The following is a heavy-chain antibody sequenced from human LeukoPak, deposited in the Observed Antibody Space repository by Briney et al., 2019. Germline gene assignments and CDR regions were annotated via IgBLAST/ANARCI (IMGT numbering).Heavy chain of an antibody. CDR3: ARDSCGGDCYSGIRFDP. CDR2: ISYDGSNK. V-gene: IGHV3-30-3*01. D-gene: IGHD2-21*02. J-gene: IGHJ5*02. CDR1: GFTFSSYA. Sequence: GGSLRLSCAASGFTFSSYAMHWVRQAPGKGLEWVAVISYDGSNKYYADSVKGRFTISRDNSKNTLYLQMNSLRAEDTAVYYCARDSCGGDCYSGIRFDPWGQGTLVTVSS.